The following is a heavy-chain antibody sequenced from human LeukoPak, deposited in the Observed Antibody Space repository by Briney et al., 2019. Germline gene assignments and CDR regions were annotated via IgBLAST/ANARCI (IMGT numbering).Heavy chain of an antibody. Sequence: GGSLRLSCEGSGFTFSNYAMSWVRQAPGKGPEWVSAINTNSGSIYYTDSVKGRFTTSRDNSRNTLYLQMNDLRPEDTAVYSCAKQSPYGGRFGVDDDWGRGTLVTVSS. CDR2: INTNSGSI. D-gene: IGHD1-26*01. CDR3: AKQSPYGGRFGVDDD. CDR1: GFTFSNYA. V-gene: IGHV3-23*01. J-gene: IGHJ4*02.